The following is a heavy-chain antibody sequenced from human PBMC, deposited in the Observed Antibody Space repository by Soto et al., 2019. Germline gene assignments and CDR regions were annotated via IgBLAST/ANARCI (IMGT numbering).Heavy chain of an antibody. V-gene: IGHV4-59*01. J-gene: IGHJ4*02. D-gene: IGHD3-22*01. CDR2: IYYSGST. CDR3: AGYTDLWYDSSGFDY. CDR1: GGSISSYY. Sequence: SETLSLTSPVPGGSISSYYWSWIRQPPGKGLEGSGYIYYSGSTNYNPSLKSRVTISGDTSKNQFSLKLSSVTAADTAVYYCAGYTDLWYDSSGFDYWGQGTLVTVSS.